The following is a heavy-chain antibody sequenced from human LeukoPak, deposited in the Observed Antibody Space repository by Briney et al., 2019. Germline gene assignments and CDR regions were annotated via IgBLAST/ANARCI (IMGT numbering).Heavy chain of an antibody. CDR1: GYTFTTYD. V-gene: IGHV1-8*03. D-gene: IGHD3-10*01. CDR3: VRRSGSGRNPFHI. CDR2: INTNSGNT. Sequence: ASVKVSCKASGYTFTTYDINLVRQATGQGLEWMGWINTNSGNTGYAQKFQGRVTITRSVSISTAYMELSSLRSEDSAVYYCVRRSGSGRNPFHIWGRGKVVTVS. J-gene: IGHJ3*02.